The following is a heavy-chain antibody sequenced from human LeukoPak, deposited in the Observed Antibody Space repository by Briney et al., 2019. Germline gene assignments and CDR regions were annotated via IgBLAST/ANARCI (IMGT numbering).Heavy chain of an antibody. D-gene: IGHD5-18*01. CDR3: ARPRGYSYGRPALDY. J-gene: IGHJ4*02. Sequence: ASVKVSCEASGYTFTGYYMHWVRQAPGQGLEWMGWINPNSGGTNYAQKFQGRVTMTRDTSISTAYMELSRLRSDDTAVYYCARPRGYSYGRPALDYWGQGTLVTVSS. CDR1: GYTFTGYY. CDR2: INPNSGGT. V-gene: IGHV1-2*02.